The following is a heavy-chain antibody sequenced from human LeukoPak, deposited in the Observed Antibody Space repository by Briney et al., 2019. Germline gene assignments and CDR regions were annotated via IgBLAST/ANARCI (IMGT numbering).Heavy chain of an antibody. Sequence: TSETLSLTCTVSAASVSSGDYYWSWIRQSPGKVLEWVGYISRSGTTHYNPSLKSRTTISIDTSKNQFTLHLTSVTAADTALYYCASYCSSSSCHGYFPHWGQGALVNAS. D-gene: IGHD2-2*01. CDR2: ISRSGTT. J-gene: IGHJ1*01. CDR1: AASVSSGDYY. V-gene: IGHV4-30-4*01. CDR3: ASYCSSSSCHGYFPH.